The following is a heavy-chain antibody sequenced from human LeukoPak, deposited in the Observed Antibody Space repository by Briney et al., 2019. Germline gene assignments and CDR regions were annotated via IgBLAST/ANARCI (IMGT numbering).Heavy chain of an antibody. V-gene: IGHV7-4-1*02. J-gene: IGHJ4*02. CDR1: GGTFSSYA. CDR2: INTNTGNP. D-gene: IGHD6-13*01. Sequence: ASVKVSCKASGGTFSSYAISWVRQAPGQGLEWMGWINTNTGNPTYAQGFTGRFVFSLDTSVSTAYLQISSLKAEDTAVYYCARELPRSSWYYGYFDYWGQGTLVTVSS. CDR3: ARELPRSSWYYGYFDY.